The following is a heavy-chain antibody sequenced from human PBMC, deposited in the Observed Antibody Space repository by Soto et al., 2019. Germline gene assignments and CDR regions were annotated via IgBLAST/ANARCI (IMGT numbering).Heavy chain of an antibody. CDR3: AAELYTDGRCRSFNI. J-gene: IGHJ3*02. V-gene: IGHV1-58*01. D-gene: IGHD2-15*01. CDR2: IIIASGQT. Sequence: GASVKVSCKTSGFTFSNSAVQWVRQARGQRLEWIGWIIIASGQTNYAQNLQERITITRDMSTSTAYMELSSLRSEDTAIYYCAAELYTDGRCRSFNIWGQGTMVTVSS. CDR1: GFTFSNSA.